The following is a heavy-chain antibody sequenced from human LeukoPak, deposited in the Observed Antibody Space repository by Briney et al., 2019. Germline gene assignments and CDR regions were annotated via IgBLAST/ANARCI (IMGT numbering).Heavy chain of an antibody. D-gene: IGHD3-16*01. CDR2: IYYSGGT. CDR1: GGSLRSYY. Sequence: SETLSLTCTVSGGSLRSYYWSWIRQPPGKGLEWIGYIYYSGGTNYNPSLKSRVTISVDTSKNQFSLKVNSVTAADTAVYYCARIEGDNSLDYWGQGILVTVPS. CDR3: ARIEGDNSLDY. V-gene: IGHV4-59*08. J-gene: IGHJ4*02.